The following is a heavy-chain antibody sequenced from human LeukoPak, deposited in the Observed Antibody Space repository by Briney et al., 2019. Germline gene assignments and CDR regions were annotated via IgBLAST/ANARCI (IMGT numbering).Heavy chain of an antibody. D-gene: IGHD2-15*01. CDR3: ARGLGYCSGGSCLYYYYYGMDV. J-gene: IGHJ6*02. V-gene: IGHV1-69*13. Sequence: SVKVSCKASGGTFSSYAISWVRQAPGQGLEWMGGIIPIFGTANYAQKFQGRVTITADESTSTAYMELSSLRSEDTAVYYCARGLGYCSGGSCLYYYYYGMDVWGQGTTVTVSS. CDR1: GGTFSSYA. CDR2: IIPIFGTA.